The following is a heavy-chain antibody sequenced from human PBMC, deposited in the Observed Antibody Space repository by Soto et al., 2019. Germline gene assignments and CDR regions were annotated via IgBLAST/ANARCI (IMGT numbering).Heavy chain of an antibody. D-gene: IGHD5-12*01. Sequence: QVQLVQSGAEVKKPGSSVKVSCKASGGTFSSYTISWVRQAPGQGLEWMGRIIPILGIANYAQKFQGRVTITADKSTSTAYMELSSLRSEDTAVYYCARTTLGSGSPGAFDIWGQGTMVTVSS. CDR2: IIPILGIA. CDR1: GGTFSSYT. CDR3: ARTTLGSGSPGAFDI. V-gene: IGHV1-69*02. J-gene: IGHJ3*02.